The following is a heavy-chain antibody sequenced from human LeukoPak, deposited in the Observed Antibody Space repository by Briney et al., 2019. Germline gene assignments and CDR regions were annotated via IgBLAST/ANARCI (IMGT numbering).Heavy chain of an antibody. J-gene: IGHJ6*02. V-gene: IGHV3-30*04. CDR1: GFTFSSYA. CDR2: ISYDGSNK. CDR3: ARAASSSWTSYYYGMDV. Sequence: GRSLRLSCAASGFTFSSYAMHWVRQAPGKGLEWVAVISYDGSNKYYADSVKGRLTISRDNSKNTLYLQMNSLRAEDTAVYYCARAASSSWTSYYYGMDVWGQGTTVTVSS. D-gene: IGHD6-13*01.